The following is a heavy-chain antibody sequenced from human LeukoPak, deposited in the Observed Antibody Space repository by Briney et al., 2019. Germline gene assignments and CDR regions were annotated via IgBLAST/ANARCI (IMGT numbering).Heavy chain of an antibody. J-gene: IGHJ4*02. D-gene: IGHD6-25*01. CDR3: ARVGKAATSLDY. Sequence: GGSLRLSCTASGFTFSAYEMNWVRQAPGKGLEWISYISGSGNTVYYADSVKGRFTISRNDAKTSLFLRMNSLTAEDTAVYYCARVGKAATSLDYWGQGTLVTVSS. CDR1: GFTFSAYE. CDR2: ISGSGNTV. V-gene: IGHV3-48*03.